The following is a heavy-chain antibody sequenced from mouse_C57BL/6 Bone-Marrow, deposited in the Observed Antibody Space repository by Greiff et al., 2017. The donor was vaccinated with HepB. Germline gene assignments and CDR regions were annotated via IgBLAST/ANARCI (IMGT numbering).Heavy chain of an antibody. CDR3: TTLKLTFYAMDC. CDR2: IDPENGDT. Sequence: DVKLVESGAELVRPGASVKLSCTASGFNIKDDYMHWVKQRPEQGLEWIGWIDPENGDTEYASKFQGKATITADTSSKTAYLQLSNLTSGDTAVYYCTTLKLTFYAMDCWGRGTSVTVSS. D-gene: IGHD4-1*01. CDR1: GFNIKDDY. V-gene: IGHV14-4*01. J-gene: IGHJ4*01.